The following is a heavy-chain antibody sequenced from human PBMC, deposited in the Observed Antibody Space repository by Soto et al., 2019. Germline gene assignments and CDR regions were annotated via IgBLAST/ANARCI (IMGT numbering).Heavy chain of an antibody. CDR3: AKAQPGAVVTATTLDY. V-gene: IGHV3-23*01. CDR1: GFTFSSYA. CDR2: ISGSGGST. Sequence: LRLSCAASGFTFSSYAMSWVRQAPGKGLEWVSAISGSGGSTYYADSVKGRFTISRDNSKNTLYLQMNSLRAEDTAVYYCAKAQPGAVVTATTLDYWGQGTLVTVSS. J-gene: IGHJ4*02. D-gene: IGHD2-21*02.